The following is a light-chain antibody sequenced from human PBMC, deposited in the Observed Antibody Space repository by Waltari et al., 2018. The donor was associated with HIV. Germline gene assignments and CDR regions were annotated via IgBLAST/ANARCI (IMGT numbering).Light chain of an antibody. CDR2: DVS. Sequence: QSALTQPPSASGSLGQSVTISCTGSSSDIGAYDSVSWFQQHPRSAPKLLLYDVSRRPSTVSDRFSGSRSGSTACLTVAGRQPDDEATYFCSSYGDSLRVLFGGGTNVTVL. J-gene: IGLJ3*02. V-gene: IGLV2-8*01. CDR3: SSYGDSLRVL. CDR1: SSDIGAYDS.